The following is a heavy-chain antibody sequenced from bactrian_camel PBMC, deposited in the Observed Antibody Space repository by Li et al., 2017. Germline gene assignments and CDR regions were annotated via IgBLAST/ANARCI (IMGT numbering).Heavy chain of an antibody. Sequence: HVQLVESGGDLVQPGGSLRLSCAASGFTFSYYYMIWVRQAPGKGLEWVSGIYSDGSNTYYADSVKGRFTISQDNANRTLYLQMDSLKPEDTGVYYCAADLVLASLRISNPCTLSQGTQVTVS. V-gene: IGHV3S6*01. J-gene: IGHJ4*01. CDR2: IYSDGSNT. D-gene: IGHD5*01. CDR1: GFTFSYYY.